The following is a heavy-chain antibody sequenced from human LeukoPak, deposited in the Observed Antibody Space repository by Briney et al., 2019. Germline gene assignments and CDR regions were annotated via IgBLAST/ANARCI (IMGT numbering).Heavy chain of an antibody. D-gene: IGHD5-18*01. V-gene: IGHV1-69*05. CDR1: GGTFSSYA. Sequence: ASVKVSCKASGGTFSSYAISWVRQAPGQGLEWMGRIIPIFGTANYAQKFQGRVTITTDESTSTAYMELSSLRSEDTAVYYCARGVQLDYYYYYMDVWGKGTTVIVSS. CDR2: IIPIFGTA. CDR3: ARGVQLDYYYYYMDV. J-gene: IGHJ6*03.